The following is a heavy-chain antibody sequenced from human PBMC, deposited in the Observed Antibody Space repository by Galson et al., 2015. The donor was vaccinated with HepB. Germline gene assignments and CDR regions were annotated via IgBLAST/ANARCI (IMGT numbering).Heavy chain of an antibody. CDR2: ISYDGSNK. Sequence: SLRLSCAASGFTFSSYAMHWVRQAPGKGLEWVAVISYDGSNKYYADSVKGRFTISRDNSKNTLYLQMNSLRAEDTAVYYCARDQGVYSGSYFNYYGMDVWGQGTTVTVSS. CDR1: GFTFSSYA. V-gene: IGHV3-30*04. D-gene: IGHD1-26*01. CDR3: ARDQGVYSGSYFNYYGMDV. J-gene: IGHJ6*02.